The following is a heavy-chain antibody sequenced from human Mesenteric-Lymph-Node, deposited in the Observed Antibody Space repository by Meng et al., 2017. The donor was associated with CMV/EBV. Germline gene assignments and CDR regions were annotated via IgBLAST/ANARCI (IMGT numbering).Heavy chain of an antibody. V-gene: IGHV3-30-3*01. CDR2: ISYDGSNK. CDR1: GFTFSSYA. D-gene: IGHD2-2*01. J-gene: IGHJ4*02. CDR3: TTVYQLLNY. Sequence: GESLKISCAASGFTFSSYAMHWVRQAPGKGLEWVAVISYDGSNKYYADSVKGRFTISRDNSKNTLYLQMNSLKTEDTAVYYCTTVYQLLNYWGQGTLVTVSS.